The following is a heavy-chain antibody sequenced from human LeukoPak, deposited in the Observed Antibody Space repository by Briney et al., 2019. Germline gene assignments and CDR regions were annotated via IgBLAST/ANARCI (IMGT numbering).Heavy chain of an antibody. V-gene: IGHV1-3*01. J-gene: IGHJ4*02. Sequence: FQGRVTITRDTSASTAYMELSSLRSEDTAVYYCARDYSGAGGGFFDYWGQGTLVTVSS. CDR3: ARDYSGAGGGFFDY. D-gene: IGHD3-10*01.